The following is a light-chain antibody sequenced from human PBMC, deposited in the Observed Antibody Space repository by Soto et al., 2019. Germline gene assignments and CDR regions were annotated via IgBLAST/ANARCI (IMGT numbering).Light chain of an antibody. CDR1: QSVTNY. V-gene: IGKV3-20*01. Sequence: EIFLTQSAYALSWSPGERATLSWRASQSVTNYIAWYQQRPGQAPRLLIYGASNRATGIPDRFSDSGSGTDFTLTISRLEPEDFAVYYCQQYGSSGTFGQGTKVDIK. CDR3: QQYGSSGT. J-gene: IGKJ1*01. CDR2: GAS.